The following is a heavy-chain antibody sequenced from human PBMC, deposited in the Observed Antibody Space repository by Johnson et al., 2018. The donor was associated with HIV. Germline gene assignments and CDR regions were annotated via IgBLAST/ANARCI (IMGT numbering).Heavy chain of an antibody. CDR3: ARDAYYGSGSYSQRNTFDV. D-gene: IGHD3-10*01. CDR2: IKQDGSEK. V-gene: IGHV3-7*01. CDR1: GFTFNTYW. J-gene: IGHJ3*01. Sequence: VQLVESGGGLVQPGGSLRLSCAASGFTFNTYWMTWVRQAPGKGLEWVANIKQDGSEKYYVDSVKGRFTISRDNAKNSLYLQMNSLRPEDTAVYYCARDAYYGSGSYSQRNTFDVWGQGTMVAVSS.